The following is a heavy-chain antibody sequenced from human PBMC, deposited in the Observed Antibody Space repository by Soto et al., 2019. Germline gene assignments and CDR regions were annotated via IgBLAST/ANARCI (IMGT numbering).Heavy chain of an antibody. CDR3: SKYSGSSTIPAA. J-gene: IGHJ5*02. CDR2: IKSKTDGGAT. V-gene: IGHV3-15*07. CDR1: GFTFSNTW. D-gene: IGHD1-26*01. Sequence: GGSLRLSCVASGFTFSNTWMNWVRQAPGKGLEWVGRIKSKTDGGATDYAAPVKGRFTISRDDSKNTTYLLMNSLKTEDTAIYYCSKYSGSSTIPAALGQGTLVTVSS.